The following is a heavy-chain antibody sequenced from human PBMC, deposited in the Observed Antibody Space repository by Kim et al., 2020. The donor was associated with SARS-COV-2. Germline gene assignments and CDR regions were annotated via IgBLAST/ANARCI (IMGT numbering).Heavy chain of an antibody. J-gene: IGHJ5*02. Sequence: GGSLRLSCAASGFTFSSYAMHWVRQAPGKGLEWVAVISYDGSNKYYADSVKGRFTISRDNSKNTLYLQMNSLRAEDTAVYYCARDREYSYVYGCGWFDPWGQGTLVTVSS. CDR2: ISYDGSNK. D-gene: IGHD5-18*01. V-gene: IGHV3-30-3*01. CDR1: GFTFSSYA. CDR3: ARDREYSYVYGCGWFDP.